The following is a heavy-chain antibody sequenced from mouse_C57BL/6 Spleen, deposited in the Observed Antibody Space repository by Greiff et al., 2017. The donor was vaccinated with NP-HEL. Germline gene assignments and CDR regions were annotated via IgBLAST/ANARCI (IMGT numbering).Heavy chain of an antibody. J-gene: IGHJ2*01. CDR1: VYAFSSSW. CDR3: ARDDDDYFDY. Sequence: QVQLQQSGPELVKPGASVKISCKASVYAFSSSWMNWVKQRPGKGLEWIGRIYPGDGDTNYNGKFKGKATLTADKSSSTAYMQLSSLTSEDSAVYFCARDDDDYFDYWGQGTTLTVSS. CDR2: IYPGDGDT. D-gene: IGHD2-4*01. V-gene: IGHV1-82*01.